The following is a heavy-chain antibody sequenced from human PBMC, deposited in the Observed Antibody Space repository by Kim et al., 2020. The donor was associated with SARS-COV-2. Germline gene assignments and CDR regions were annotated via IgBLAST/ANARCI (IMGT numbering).Heavy chain of an antibody. D-gene: IGHD1-26*01. CDR3: TRKPVGATIDY. J-gene: IGHJ4*02. Sequence: EYAASVKGRFTISRDDSKSIAYLQMNSLKTEDTAVYYCTRKPVGATIDYWGQGTLVTVSS. V-gene: IGHV3-49*02.